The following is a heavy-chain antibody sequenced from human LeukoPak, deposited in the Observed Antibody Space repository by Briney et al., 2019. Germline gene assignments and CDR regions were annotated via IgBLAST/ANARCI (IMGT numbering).Heavy chain of an antibody. J-gene: IGHJ4*02. D-gene: IGHD2-15*01. CDR1: GFTLSSYW. Sequence: PGGSLRLSCAASGFTLSSYWVTWVRLAPGKGLEWVSAISNNGGYTYYADSVQGRFTISRDNSKSTLCLQMNSLRAEDTAVYYCAKQLGYCSDGSCYFPYWGQGTLVTVSS. V-gene: IGHV3-23*01. CDR3: AKQLGYCSDGSCYFPY. CDR2: ISNNGGYT.